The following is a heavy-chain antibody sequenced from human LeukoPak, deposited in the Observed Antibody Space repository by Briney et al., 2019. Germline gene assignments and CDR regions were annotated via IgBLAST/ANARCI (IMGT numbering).Heavy chain of an antibody. CDR1: GYTFTGYY. J-gene: IGHJ6*02. CDR2: INPNSGGT. CDR3: ARGTPRNLGYCSSTSFRLLYGMDV. D-gene: IGHD2-2*01. Sequence: ASVKVSCKASGYTFTGYYMHWVRQAPGQGLEWMGWINPNSGGTNYAQKFQGRVTMTRDTSISPAYMELSRLRSDDTALYYCARGTPRNLGYCSSTSFRLLYGMDVWGQGATVTVSS. V-gene: IGHV1-2*02.